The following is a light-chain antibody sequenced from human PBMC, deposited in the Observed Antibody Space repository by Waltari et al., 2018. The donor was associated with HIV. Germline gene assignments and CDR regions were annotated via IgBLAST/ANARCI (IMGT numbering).Light chain of an antibody. Sequence: QSALTQPPSASGSPGQSVTIHCTGTSSHVCGSQFVSCYQQHPGKAPKVMIYEVTKRPSGVPDRFSGSRSGNTASLTVSGLQAEDEADYYCSSSVGSNNYVFGTGTKVTVL. J-gene: IGLJ1*01. CDR3: SSSVGSNNYV. CDR1: SSHVCGSQF. CDR2: EVT. V-gene: IGLV2-8*01.